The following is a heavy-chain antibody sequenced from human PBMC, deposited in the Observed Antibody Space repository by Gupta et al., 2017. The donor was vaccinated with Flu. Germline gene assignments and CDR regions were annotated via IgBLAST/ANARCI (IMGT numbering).Heavy chain of an antibody. D-gene: IGHD2-15*01. CDR1: GFSLSTSGMR. CDR2: IDWDDDK. Sequence: QVTLKESGPALVKPTQTLTLTCTFSGFSLSTSGMRASWIRHPPGKALEWLARIDWDDDKFYSTSLKTRLTISKDTSKNQVVLTMTNMDPVDTATYYCALAQGSGGSWSYWGQGTLVTVSS. V-gene: IGHV2-70*04. J-gene: IGHJ4*02. CDR3: ALAQGSGGSWSY.